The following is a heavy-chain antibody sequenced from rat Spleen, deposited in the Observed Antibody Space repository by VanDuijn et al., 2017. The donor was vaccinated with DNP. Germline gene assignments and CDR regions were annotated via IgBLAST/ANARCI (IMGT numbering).Heavy chain of an antibody. CDR3: ARWGDYFDY. J-gene: IGHJ2*01. Sequence: EVQLVESGGGLVQPGRSLKLSCAASGFTFSDYDMAWVRQAPTKGLEWVAAISPSGSRTYNPDSVKGRFTISRDNAKDTLYLQWDSLRSEDTATYYCARWGDYFDYWGQGVMVTVSS. CDR1: GFTFSDYD. CDR2: ISPSGSRT. V-gene: IGHV5S13*01.